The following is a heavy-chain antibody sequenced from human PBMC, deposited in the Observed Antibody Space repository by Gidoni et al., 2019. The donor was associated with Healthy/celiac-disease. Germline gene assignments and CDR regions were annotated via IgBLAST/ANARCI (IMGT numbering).Heavy chain of an antibody. CDR2: IYYSGST. J-gene: IGHJ6*02. Sequence: QVQLQESGPGLVKPSETLSLTCTVSGGSISSYYWSWIRQPPGKGLEWIGYIYYSGSTNYNPSLKSRVTISVDTSKNQFSLELSSVTAADTAVYYCARDPSITIFGVVTPYGMDVWGQGTTVTVSS. CDR1: GGSISSYY. D-gene: IGHD3-3*01. CDR3: ARDPSITIFGVVTPYGMDV. V-gene: IGHV4-59*01.